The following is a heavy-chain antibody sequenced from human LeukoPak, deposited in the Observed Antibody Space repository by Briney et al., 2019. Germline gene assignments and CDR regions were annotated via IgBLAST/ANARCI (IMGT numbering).Heavy chain of an antibody. V-gene: IGHV3-48*01. Sequence: GGSLRLSCAGSRFTFSSYSMNWVRQAPGKGLEWVSYINSGSSTIYYADSVKGRFTISRDIAKNSLYLQMNSLRGEDTAVYYCARDGVVVAGTRRAFDIWGQGTMVIVSS. J-gene: IGHJ3*02. CDR2: INSGSSTI. CDR3: ARDGVVVAGTRRAFDI. D-gene: IGHD6-19*01. CDR1: RFTFSSYS.